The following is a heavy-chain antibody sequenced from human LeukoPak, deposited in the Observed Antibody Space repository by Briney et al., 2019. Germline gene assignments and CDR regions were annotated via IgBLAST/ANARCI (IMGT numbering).Heavy chain of an antibody. V-gene: IGHV1-8*03. D-gene: IGHD6-19*01. J-gene: IGHJ6*03. CDR2: MNPKSGNT. CDR3: ARRAVDNSYYYYMDV. Sequence: ASVKVSCKVSGYSLTEICMHWVRQVTGQGLEWMGWMNPKSGNTGYAQKSQGRVTITRNTSIGTAYMEVSSLRYEDTAVYYCARRAVDNSYYYYMDVWGKGTTVTVSS. CDR1: GYSLTEIC.